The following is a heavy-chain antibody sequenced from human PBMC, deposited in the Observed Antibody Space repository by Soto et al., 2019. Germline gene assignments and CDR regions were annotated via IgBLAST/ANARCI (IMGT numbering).Heavy chain of an antibody. CDR1: GYTFTSYG. CDR3: GRDVVEQQPLRRTDWFGS. CDR2: ISAYNGNT. V-gene: IGHV1-18*04. D-gene: IGHD6-13*01. J-gene: IGHJ5*01. Sequence: ASVKVSCKASGYTFTSYGISWVRQAPGQGLEWMGWISAYNGNTNYAQKLQGRVTMTTDTSTSTAYMELRSLRSDDTAVYYCGRDVVEQQPLRRTDWFGSWGQGTMGTVSS.